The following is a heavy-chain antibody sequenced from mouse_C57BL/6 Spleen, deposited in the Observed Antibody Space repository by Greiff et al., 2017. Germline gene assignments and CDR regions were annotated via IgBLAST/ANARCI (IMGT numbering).Heavy chain of an antibody. J-gene: IGHJ2*01. V-gene: IGHV1-72*01. CDR1: GYTFTSYW. Sequence: QVQLQQPGAELVKPGASVKLSCKASGYTFTSYWMHWVKQRPGRGLEWIGRIDPNSGGTKYNEKFKSKATLTVDKPSSTAYMKLSSLTSEDSAVYYCARDWVRGEYFDYWGQGTTLTVSS. CDR2: IDPNSGGT. D-gene: IGHD4-1*01. CDR3: ARDWVRGEYFDY.